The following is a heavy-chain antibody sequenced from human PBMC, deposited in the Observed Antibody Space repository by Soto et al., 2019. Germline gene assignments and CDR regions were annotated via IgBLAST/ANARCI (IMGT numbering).Heavy chain of an antibody. CDR2: IYYSGST. Sequence: SETLSLTCTVSGGSISSYYWSWIRQPPGKGLEWIGYIYYSGSTNYNPSLKSRVTISVDTSKNQFSLKLSSVTAADTAVYYCARHGNYDFWSGQRVYYYYYMDVWGKGTTVTVSS. J-gene: IGHJ6*03. D-gene: IGHD3-3*01. V-gene: IGHV4-59*08. CDR1: GGSISSYY. CDR3: ARHGNYDFWSGQRVYYYYYMDV.